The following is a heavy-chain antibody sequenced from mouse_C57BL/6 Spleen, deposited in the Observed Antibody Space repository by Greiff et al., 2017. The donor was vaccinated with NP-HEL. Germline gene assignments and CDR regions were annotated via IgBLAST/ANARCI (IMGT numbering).Heavy chain of an antibody. CDR3: AKGGYGNYVGDWYFDV. CDR2: ISSGSSTI. Sequence: EVQLVESGGGLVKPGGSLKLSCAASGFTFSDYGMHWVRQAPEKGLEWVAYISSGSSTIYYADTVKGRFTISRDNAKNTLFLQMTSLRSEDTAMYYCAKGGYGNYVGDWYFDVWGTGTTVTVSS. V-gene: IGHV5-17*01. D-gene: IGHD2-1*01. CDR1: GFTFSDYG. J-gene: IGHJ1*03.